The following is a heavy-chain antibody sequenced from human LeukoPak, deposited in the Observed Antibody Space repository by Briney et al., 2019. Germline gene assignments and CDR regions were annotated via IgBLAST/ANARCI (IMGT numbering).Heavy chain of an antibody. CDR3: AREPYGSGSYYRWFDP. J-gene: IGHJ5*02. V-gene: IGHV1-2*02. CDR2: INPNSGGT. CDR1: GYTFTGYY. D-gene: IGHD3-10*01. Sequence: ASVKVSYKASGYTFTGYYMHWVRQAPGQGLEWMGWINPNSGGTNYAQKFQGRVTMTRDTSISTAYMELSRLRSDDTAVYYCAREPYGSGSYYRWFDPWGQGTLVTVSS.